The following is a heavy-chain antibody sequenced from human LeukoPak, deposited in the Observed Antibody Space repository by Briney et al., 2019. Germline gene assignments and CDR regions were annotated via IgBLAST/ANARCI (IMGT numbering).Heavy chain of an antibody. Sequence: ASVKVSYKASGYTFTDYFVHWVRQAPGQGLEWMGWINPNSGGAKFAQKFQGRVTVTRDTFISTAYMELSRLRSDDTAFYYCAIGLQYGSGSYGYDYWGQGTLVSVSS. CDR3: AIGLQYGSGSYGYDY. J-gene: IGHJ4*02. CDR2: INPNSGGA. D-gene: IGHD3-10*01. CDR1: GYTFTDYF. V-gene: IGHV1-2*02.